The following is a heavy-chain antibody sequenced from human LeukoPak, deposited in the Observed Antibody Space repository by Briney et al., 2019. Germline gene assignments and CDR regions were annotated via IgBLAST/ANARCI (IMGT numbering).Heavy chain of an antibody. J-gene: IGHJ4*02. V-gene: IGHV3-23*01. Sequence: GGSVRLFHAVWGLIHSIHDVSWARQAPGKGRVCVSVISNSGGSTFHADSVKGRLTISRDNSKNTLYLQMNSLRAEDTAVYYCAKRASGSGTSLYYFDYWGQGTLVTVSS. CDR3: AKRASGSGTSLYYFDY. D-gene: IGHD3-10*01. CDR1: GLIHSIHD. CDR2: ISNSGGST.